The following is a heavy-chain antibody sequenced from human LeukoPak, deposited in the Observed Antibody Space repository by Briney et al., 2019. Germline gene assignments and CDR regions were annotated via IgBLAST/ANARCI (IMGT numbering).Heavy chain of an antibody. V-gene: IGHV3-23*01. CDR1: GFTFSNFA. D-gene: IGHD3-10*01. J-gene: IGHJ4*02. CDR3: AKAFFSGSGGNHEHFDS. Sequence: GGSLILSCAASGFTFSNFAMSWVRQAPGKGLEWVSAMSSVTYYADSVKGRFTISRDDSKSTLFLQMNSLRAEDTAVYYCAKAFFSGSGGNHEHFDSWGQGTLVTVSS. CDR2: MSSVT.